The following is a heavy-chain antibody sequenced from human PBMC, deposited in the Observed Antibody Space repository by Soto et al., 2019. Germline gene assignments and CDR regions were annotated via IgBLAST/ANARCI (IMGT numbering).Heavy chain of an antibody. J-gene: IGHJ4*02. Sequence: ASVKVSCKASGYTFTSYGISWVRQAPGQGLEWMGWISAYNGNTNYAQKLQGRVTMTTDTSTSTAYMELRSLRSDDTAGYYCARDPLPPLTNRPPYFDYWGQGTLVTVSS. CDR2: ISAYNGNT. CDR3: ARDPLPPLTNRPPYFDY. V-gene: IGHV1-18*01. CDR1: GYTFTSYG.